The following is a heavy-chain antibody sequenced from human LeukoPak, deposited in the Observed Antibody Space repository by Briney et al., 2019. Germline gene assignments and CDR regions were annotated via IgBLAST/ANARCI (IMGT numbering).Heavy chain of an antibody. V-gene: IGHV3-7*04. CDR3: ARGRPTPGTDF. CDR2: IKEDGSLT. D-gene: IGHD6-6*01. J-gene: IGHJ4*02. CDR1: GVTFSSFW. Sequence: GGSLRLSCVGSGVTFSSFWMNWVRQVPGRGLQWLANIKEDGSLTTHEESVKGRFTIFRDNVANVLYLQMNSLRVDDTAIYYCARGRPTPGTDFWGQGTLVTVSS.